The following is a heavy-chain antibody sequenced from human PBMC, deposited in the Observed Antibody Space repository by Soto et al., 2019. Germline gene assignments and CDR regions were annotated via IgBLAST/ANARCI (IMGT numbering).Heavy chain of an antibody. J-gene: IGHJ6*02. CDR1: GGSISSSSYY. CDR3: ARIRSGIVGATRAYYYYGMDV. Sequence: PSETLSLTCTVSGGSISSSSYYWGWIRPPTGKGLEWIGSIYYSGSTYYNPSLKSRVTISVDTSKNQFSLKLSSVTAADTAVYYCARIRSGIVGATRAYYYYGMDVWGQGTTVTVSS. V-gene: IGHV4-39*01. D-gene: IGHD1-26*01. CDR2: IYYSGST.